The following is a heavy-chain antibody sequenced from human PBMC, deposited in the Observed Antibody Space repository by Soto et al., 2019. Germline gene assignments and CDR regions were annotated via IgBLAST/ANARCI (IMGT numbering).Heavy chain of an antibody. CDR2: IYYSGST. V-gene: IGHV4-31*03. CDR1: GGSISSGGYY. D-gene: IGHD3-10*01. J-gene: IGHJ3*02. Sequence: SETLSLTCTVSGGSISSGGYYCSWIRQHPGKGLEWIGYIYYSGSTYYNPSLKSRVTISVDTSKNQFSLKLSSVTAADTAVYYCARDNASGSYLNAFDIRGQGTMVTVSS. CDR3: ARDNASGSYLNAFDI.